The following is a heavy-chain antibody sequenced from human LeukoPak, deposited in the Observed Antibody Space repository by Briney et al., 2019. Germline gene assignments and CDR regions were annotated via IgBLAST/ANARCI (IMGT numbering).Heavy chain of an antibody. Sequence: GSLKVSCKASGYTFTSYYMHWVRQAPGQGLEWMGIINTSGGTTSYAQKFQGRVIMTRDTSTSTVYMELSSLRSEDTAVYYCARDSLYCTNGVCPKWLYYSGMDVWGQGTTVTVSS. CDR2: INTSGGTT. CDR3: ARDSLYCTNGVCPKWLYYSGMDV. J-gene: IGHJ6*02. V-gene: IGHV1-46*01. CDR1: GYTFTSYY. D-gene: IGHD2-8*01.